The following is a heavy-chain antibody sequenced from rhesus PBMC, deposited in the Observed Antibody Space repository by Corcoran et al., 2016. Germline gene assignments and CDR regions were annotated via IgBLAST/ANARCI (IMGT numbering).Heavy chain of an antibody. J-gene: IGHJ4*01. CDR1: GFTFSDYY. D-gene: IGHD5-12*01. Sequence: EVQLVESGGGLVQPGGSLRLSCAASGFTFSDYYMYWVRQAAGKGLEWVGFKRSKGDGVNTKYAAAVTGRIALSRDDSKSIAYLQRSSLKTEDTAVYYGTTEGQLRYFEYGGQGVLVTVSS. V-gene: IGHV3-184*01. CDR2: KRSKGDGVNT. CDR3: TTEGQLRYFEY.